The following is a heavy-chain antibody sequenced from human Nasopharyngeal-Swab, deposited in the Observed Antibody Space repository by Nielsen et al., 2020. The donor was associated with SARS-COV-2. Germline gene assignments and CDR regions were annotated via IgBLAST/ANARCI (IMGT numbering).Heavy chain of an antibody. J-gene: IGHJ6*02. CDR3: ARVNVVYYYYGMDV. V-gene: IGHV7-4-1*02. CDR2: INTNTGNP. D-gene: IGHD2-15*01. Sequence: WVRQAPGQGLERMGWINTNTGNPTYAQGFTGRFVFSLDTSVSTAYLQISSLKAEDTAVYYCARVNVVYYYYGMDVWGQGTTVTVSS.